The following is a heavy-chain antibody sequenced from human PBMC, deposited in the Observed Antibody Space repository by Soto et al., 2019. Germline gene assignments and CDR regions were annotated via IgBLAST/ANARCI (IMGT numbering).Heavy chain of an antibody. CDR3: AAANYGDYLSLGY. V-gene: IGHV1-58*02. Sequence: SVKVSCKASGFTFTSSAMQWVRQARGQRLEWIGWIVVGSGNTNYAQKFQERVTITRDMSTSTAYMELSSLRSEDTAVYYCAAANYGDYLSLGYWGQGTLVTVSS. J-gene: IGHJ4*02. CDR1: GFTFTSSA. CDR2: IVVGSGNT. D-gene: IGHD4-17*01.